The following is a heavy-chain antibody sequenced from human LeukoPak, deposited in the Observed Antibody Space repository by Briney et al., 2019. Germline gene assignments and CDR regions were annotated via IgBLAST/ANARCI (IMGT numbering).Heavy chain of an antibody. Sequence: SETLSLTCTVSDDSTSTNSYYWTWIRQPPGKGLEWVASLHYSGTPYYSPSLSSRISIFVDTSKRQFSLQVRSVTASDTAMYYCSRGDDSYKQGNFWGQGTLVTVSS. CDR2: LHYSGTP. J-gene: IGHJ4*02. CDR3: SRGDDSYKQGNF. D-gene: IGHD5-24*01. CDR1: DDSTSTNSYY. V-gene: IGHV4-39*01.